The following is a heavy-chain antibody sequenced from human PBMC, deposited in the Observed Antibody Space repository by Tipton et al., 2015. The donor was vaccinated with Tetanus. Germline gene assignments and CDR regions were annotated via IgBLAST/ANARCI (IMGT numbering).Heavy chain of an antibody. CDR3: ARGDYYGSGTYDV. V-gene: IGHV4-34*01. CDR2: INYDGSI. CDR1: GGTFNNYF. J-gene: IGHJ6*02. D-gene: IGHD3-10*01. Sequence: TLSLTCAVYGGTFNNYFWTWIRQPPGKGLEWIGEINYDGSINYSPSLKSRVTLSLDTTKKQVSLKLSSVTAADTAVYYCARGDYYGSGTYDVWGQGTTVTVPS.